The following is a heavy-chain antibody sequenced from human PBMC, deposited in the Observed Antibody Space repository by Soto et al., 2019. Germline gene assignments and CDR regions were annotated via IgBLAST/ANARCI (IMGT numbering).Heavy chain of an antibody. CDR2: ISYDGSNK. CDR3: ASEEY. Sequence: QVQLVESGGGVVQPGRSLRLSCAASGFTFSSYAMHWVRQAPGKGLEWVAVISYDGSNKYYADSVKGRFTTSRDNSKNARYLQMNSLRAEDTAVYYCASEEYWGQGTLVTVCS. J-gene: IGHJ4*02. V-gene: IGHV3-30-3*01. CDR1: GFTFSSYA.